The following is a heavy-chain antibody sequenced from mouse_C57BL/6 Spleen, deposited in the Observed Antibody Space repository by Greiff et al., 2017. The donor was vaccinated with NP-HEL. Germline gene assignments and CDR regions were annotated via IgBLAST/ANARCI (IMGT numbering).Heavy chain of an antibody. D-gene: IGHD1-1*01. J-gene: IGHJ1*03. CDR1: GFTFSSYA. CDR3: TRDDGSSYWYFDV. CDR2: ISSGGDYI. Sequence: EVMLVESGEGLVKPGGSLKLSCAASGFTFSSYAMSWVRQTPEKRLEWVAYISSGGDYIYYADTVKGRFTISRDNARNTLYLQMSSLKSEDTAMYYCTRDDGSSYWYFDVWGTGTTVTVSS. V-gene: IGHV5-9-1*02.